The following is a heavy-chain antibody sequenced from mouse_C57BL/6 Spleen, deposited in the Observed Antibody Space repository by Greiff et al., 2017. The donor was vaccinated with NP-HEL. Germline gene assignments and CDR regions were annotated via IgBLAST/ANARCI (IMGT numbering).Heavy chain of an antibody. CDR3: ARQTTVVPFDY. Sequence: EVNLVESGGGLVKPGGSLKLSCAASGFTFSDYGMHWVRQAPEKGLEWVAYISSGSSTIYYADTLKGRFTISRCNAKNTLFLQMTSLRSEDTAMYYCARQTTVVPFDYWGQGTTLTGSS. J-gene: IGHJ2*01. D-gene: IGHD1-1*01. CDR1: GFTFSDYG. V-gene: IGHV5-17*01. CDR2: ISSGSSTI.